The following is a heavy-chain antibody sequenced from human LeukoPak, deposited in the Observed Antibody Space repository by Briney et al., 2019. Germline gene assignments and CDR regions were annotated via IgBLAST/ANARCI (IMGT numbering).Heavy chain of an antibody. J-gene: IGHJ6*02. V-gene: IGHV3-66*01. D-gene: IGHD1-26*01. CDR1: GFTVSSNY. Sequence: PGGSLRLSCAASGFTVSSNYMSWVRQAPGKGLEWVSVIYSGGSTYYADSVKGRFTISRDNSKNTLHLQMNSLRAEDTAVYYCAREIGGSYYYYGMDVWGQGTTVTVSS. CDR2: IYSGGST. CDR3: AREIGGSYYYYGMDV.